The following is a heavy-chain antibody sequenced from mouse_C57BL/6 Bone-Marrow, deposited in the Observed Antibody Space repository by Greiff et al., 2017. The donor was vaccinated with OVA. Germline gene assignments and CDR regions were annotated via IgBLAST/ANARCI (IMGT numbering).Heavy chain of an antibody. D-gene: IGHD1-1*01. CDR3: ARRVSSRYAMDY. Sequence: DVMLVESGGGLVKPGGSLKLSCAASGFTFSDYGMHWVRQAPEKGLEWVAYISSGSSTIYYADTVKGRFTISRDNAKNTLFLQMTSLRSEDTAMYYCARRVSSRYAMDYWGQGTSVTVSS. CDR2: ISSGSSTI. V-gene: IGHV5-17*01. J-gene: IGHJ4*01. CDR1: GFTFSDYG.